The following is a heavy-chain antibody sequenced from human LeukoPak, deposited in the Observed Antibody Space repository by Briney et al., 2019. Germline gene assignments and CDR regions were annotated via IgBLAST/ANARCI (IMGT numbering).Heavy chain of an antibody. V-gene: IGHV3-21*01. Sequence: GGSLRLSCAASGFTFSSYSMNWVRQAPGKGLEWVSSISSSSSYIYYADSVKGRFTISRDNAKNSLYLQMNSLRAEDTAVYYCARGSSSTSCCRDWGQGTLVTVSS. CDR2: ISSSSSYI. J-gene: IGHJ4*02. D-gene: IGHD2-2*01. CDR1: GFTFSSYS. CDR3: ARGSSSTSCCRD.